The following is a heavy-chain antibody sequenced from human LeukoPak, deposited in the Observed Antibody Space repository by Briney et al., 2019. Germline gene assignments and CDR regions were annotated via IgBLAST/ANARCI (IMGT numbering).Heavy chain of an antibody. CDR1: GFTFDDYV. V-gene: IGHV3-43D*03. D-gene: IGHD1-26*01. CDR2: ISWDGGST. Sequence: GGSLRLSCAASGFTFDDYVMHWVRQAPGKGLEWVSLISWDGGSTYYADSVKGRFTISRDNSKNSLYLQMNSLRAEDTALYYCAKDKNAVGATYYYYYYMDVWGKGTTVTVSS. J-gene: IGHJ6*03. CDR3: AKDKNAVGATYYYYYYMDV.